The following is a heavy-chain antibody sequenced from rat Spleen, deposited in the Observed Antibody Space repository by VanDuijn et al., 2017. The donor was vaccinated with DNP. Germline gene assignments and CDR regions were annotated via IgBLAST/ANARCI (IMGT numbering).Heavy chain of an antibody. V-gene: IGHV5-31*01. CDR2: ITSGSGTT. Sequence: EVQLVESGGDLVQPGRSLKLSCVASGFTFSYYWMAWIRQAPGKGLEWIASITSGSGTTSYPDSVKGRFTISRDDAKNTLYLQMNSLRSEDTATYYCARTFLPYYFDYWGQGVMVTVSS. J-gene: IGHJ2*01. CDR3: ARTFLPYYFDY. CDR1: GFTFSYYW.